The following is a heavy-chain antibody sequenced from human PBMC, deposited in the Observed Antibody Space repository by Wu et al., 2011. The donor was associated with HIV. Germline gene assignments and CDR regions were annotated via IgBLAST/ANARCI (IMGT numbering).Heavy chain of an antibody. J-gene: IGHJ4*02. V-gene: IGHV1-2*02. CDR2: INPNSGVT. CDR1: GYTFIAYY. Sequence: QVQLVQSGAEVQKPGASVKVSCKVSGYTFIAYYIHWLRQAPGQGLEWLGWINPNSGVTNYAQNFQGRVTMTRDTSISTAYMELNRLKSDDTAVYYCAGPNSDGSSGNFDCWGQGTLVTVSS. D-gene: IGHD6-6*01. CDR3: AGPNSDGSSGNFDC.